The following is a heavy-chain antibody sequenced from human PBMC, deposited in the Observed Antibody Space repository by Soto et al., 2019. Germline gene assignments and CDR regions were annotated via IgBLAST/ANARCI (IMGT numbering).Heavy chain of an antibody. Sequence: LRRSCSSSGFTFSSYAMGWVRQAPGKVLEWVSASRGSGGSTYYADSVKGRFTISRDNSKNTLYLQMNSLRAEDTAVYYCAKDPTKRSSWPLTWFDPWGQGTLVTVSS. J-gene: IGHJ5*02. D-gene: IGHD6-13*01. CDR1: GFTFSSYA. CDR3: AKDPTKRSSWPLTWFDP. V-gene: IGHV3-23*01. CDR2: SRGSGGST.